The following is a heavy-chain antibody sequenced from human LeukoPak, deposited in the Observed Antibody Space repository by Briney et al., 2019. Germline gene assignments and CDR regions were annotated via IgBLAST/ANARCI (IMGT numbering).Heavy chain of an antibody. J-gene: IGHJ3*02. CDR2: IYSGGST. Sequence: GGSLRLSCAASGFTVSSNYMSWVRQAPGKGPEWVSVIYSGGSTYYADSVKGRFTISRDNSKNTLYLQMNSLRAEDTAVYYCASGSRRYSTTWYPDDAFDIWGQGTMVTVSS. CDR3: ASGSRRYSTTWYPDDAFDI. CDR1: GFTVSSNY. D-gene: IGHD6-13*01. V-gene: IGHV3-53*01.